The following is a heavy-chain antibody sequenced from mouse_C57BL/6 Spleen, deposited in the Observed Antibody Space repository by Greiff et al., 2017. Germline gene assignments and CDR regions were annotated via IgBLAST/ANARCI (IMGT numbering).Heavy chain of an antibody. V-gene: IGHV1-50*01. D-gene: IGHD1-1*01. J-gene: IGHJ1*03. CDR2: IDPSDSST. Sequence: VKLQQPGAELVKPGASVKLSCKASGYTFTSYWMQWVKQRPGQGLEWIGEIDPSDSSTNSNPKFKGKATLTVDTSSSTAYMQLISLTSEDSAVYYCARRYYGSSLWYFDVWGTGTTVTVSS. CDR1: GYTFTSYW. CDR3: ARRYYGSSLWYFDV.